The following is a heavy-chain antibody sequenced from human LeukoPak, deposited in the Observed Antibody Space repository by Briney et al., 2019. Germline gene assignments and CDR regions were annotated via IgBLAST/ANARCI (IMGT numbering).Heavy chain of an antibody. V-gene: IGHV3-7*01. CDR1: GFTFSSYW. J-gene: IGHJ4*02. D-gene: IGHD4-11*01. Sequence: PGGSLRLSCAASGFTFSSYWMSWVRQAPGKGLEWVANIKQDGSEKYYVDSVKGRFTISRDNAKNSLYLQMNSLRAEDTAVYYCARAGLQFGEGRRGFFDHWGQGTLVTVSS. CDR2: IKQDGSEK. CDR3: ARAGLQFGEGRRGFFDH.